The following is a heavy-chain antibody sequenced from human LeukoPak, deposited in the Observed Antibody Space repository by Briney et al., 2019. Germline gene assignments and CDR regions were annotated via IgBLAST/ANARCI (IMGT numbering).Heavy chain of an antibody. CDR3: ARDLRRYYGSGSYFSLRYYYYYMDV. V-gene: IGHV3-11*04. D-gene: IGHD3-10*01. CDR1: GFTFSDYY. J-gene: IGHJ6*03. Sequence: KTGGPLSLSCAASGFTFSDYYMSWIRQAPGKGLGWVSYISSSGVTIYYADPVRGGFTISRDNAKNSRYLQMNSLRAEDTAVYYCARDLRRYYGSGSYFSLRYYYYYMDVWGKGTPVTVSS. CDR2: ISSSGVTI.